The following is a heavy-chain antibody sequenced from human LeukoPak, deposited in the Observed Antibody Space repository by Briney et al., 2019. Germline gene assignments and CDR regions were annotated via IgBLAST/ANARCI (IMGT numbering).Heavy chain of an antibody. CDR1: GFTFGDYA. V-gene: IGHV3-49*04. Sequence: AGWPLRLSCTASGFTFGDYAMSWVRQAPGKGLERVGFIRSKAYGGTTEYAASVKGRFTISRDDSKSIAYLQMNSLKTEDTAVYYCTRDQITMVRGVIIYYYYMDVWGKGTTVTVSS. J-gene: IGHJ6*03. CDR2: IRSKAYGGTT. D-gene: IGHD3-10*01. CDR3: TRDQITMVRGVIIYYYYMDV.